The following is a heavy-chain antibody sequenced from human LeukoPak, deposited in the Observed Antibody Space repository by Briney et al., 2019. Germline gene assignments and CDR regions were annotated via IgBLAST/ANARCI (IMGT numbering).Heavy chain of an antibody. CDR2: INPSGGST. CDR1: GYTFTSYG. CDR3: ARVTVRGVIGY. J-gene: IGHJ4*02. D-gene: IGHD3-10*01. Sequence: ASVKVSCKASGYTFTSYGISWVRQAPGQGLEWMGIINPSGGSTSYAQKFQGRVTMARDTSTSTVYMELSSLRSEDTAVYYCARVTVRGVIGYWGQGTLVTVSS. V-gene: IGHV1-46*01.